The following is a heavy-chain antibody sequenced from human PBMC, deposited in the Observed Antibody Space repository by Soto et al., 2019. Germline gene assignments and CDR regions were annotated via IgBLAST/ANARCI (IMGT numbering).Heavy chain of an antibody. Sequence: GESLKISCKGSGYSFTSYWIGWVRQMPGKGLEWMGIIYPGDSDTRYSPSFQGQVTISADKSISTAYLQWSSLKASDTAMYYCASHLQDFWSGYMVDYWGQGTMVTVPS. CDR3: ASHLQDFWSGYMVDY. V-gene: IGHV5-51*01. J-gene: IGHJ4*02. D-gene: IGHD3-3*01. CDR2: IYPGDSDT. CDR1: GYSFTSYW.